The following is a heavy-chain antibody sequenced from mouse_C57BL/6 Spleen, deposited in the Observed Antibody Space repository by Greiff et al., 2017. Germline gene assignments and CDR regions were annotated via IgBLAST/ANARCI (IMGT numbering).Heavy chain of an antibody. CDR1: GYTFTSYW. J-gene: IGHJ2*01. CDR2: INPSSGYT. V-gene: IGHV1-7*01. Sequence: QVQLQQSGAELAKPGASVKLSCKASGYTFTSYWMHWVKQRPGQGLEWIGYINPSSGYTKYNQKFKDKATVTADKSSSTAYMQLSSLTYEDSAVYYCAREDDYDGTYWGQGTTLTVSS. D-gene: IGHD2-4*01. CDR3: AREDDYDGTY.